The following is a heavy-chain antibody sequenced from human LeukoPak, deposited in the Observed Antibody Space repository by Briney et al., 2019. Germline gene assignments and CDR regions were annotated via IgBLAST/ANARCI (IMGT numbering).Heavy chain of an antibody. CDR2: ITSSGRTP. CDR3: AKDRPNFYETSGAYYKLKGDF. CDR1: GFTFNTHA. D-gene: IGHD3-10*01. J-gene: IGHJ4*02. V-gene: IGHV3-23*01. Sequence: GGSLRLSCEASGFTFNTHAMSWVRQAPEKGLEWVASITSSGRTPFYADSVRGRFTISRDNSKNTLYLQMNSLRGEDTAVYCCAKDRPNFYETSGAYYKLKGDFWGQGSLVTVSS.